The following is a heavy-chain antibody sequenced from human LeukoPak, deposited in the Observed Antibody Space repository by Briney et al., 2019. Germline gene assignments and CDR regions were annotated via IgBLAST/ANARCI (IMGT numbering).Heavy chain of an antibody. CDR3: ARSLIPGRWYFDL. Sequence: PGKSLRPSCAVAGFTFSSFPFHWVRQAPGKGLEWVAAISTDGSYKYHGDSVKGRFTISRDNPMNTMYLQMNGLRPDDTAVYYCARSLIPGRWYFDLWGRGTLVTVSS. CDR2: ISTDGSYK. V-gene: IGHV3-30*04. CDR1: GFTFSSFP. D-gene: IGHD3-16*01. J-gene: IGHJ2*01.